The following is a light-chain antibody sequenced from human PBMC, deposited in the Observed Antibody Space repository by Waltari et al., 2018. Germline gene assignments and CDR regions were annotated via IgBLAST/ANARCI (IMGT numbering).Light chain of an antibody. CDR3: SSYTSSRTVS. V-gene: IGLV2-14*03. CDR2: DVS. CDR1: GSDVGSYVY. J-gene: IGLJ2*01. Sequence: QSALTQPASVSGSPGQSITISCTGTGSDVGSYVYVSWYQQHPGKGPKLMIFDVSNRPSGGSNRFSSSKSGNTASLTISRLQAEDEGDYYCSSYTSSRTVSFGGGTKLTVL.